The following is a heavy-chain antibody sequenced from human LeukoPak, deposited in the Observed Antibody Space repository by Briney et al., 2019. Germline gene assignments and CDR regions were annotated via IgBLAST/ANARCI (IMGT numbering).Heavy chain of an antibody. CDR1: GFTFSSYW. V-gene: IGHV3-7*01. D-gene: IGHD5-18*01. Sequence: QSGGSLRLSCAASGFTFSSYWMNWVRQAPGKGLEWVANIKQDGSEKRYVDSVKGRFTISRDNSKNTLYLQMNSLRAEDTAVYYCARDRWINRGYSYGLGSLDAFDIWGQGTMVTVSS. CDR3: ARDRWINRGYSYGLGSLDAFDI. CDR2: IKQDGSEK. J-gene: IGHJ3*02.